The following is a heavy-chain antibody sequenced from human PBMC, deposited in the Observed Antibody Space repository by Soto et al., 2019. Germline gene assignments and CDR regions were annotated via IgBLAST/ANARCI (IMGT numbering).Heavy chain of an antibody. CDR3: ARNQGSGNYYNQELDY. CDR2: FSGGGGIT. J-gene: IGHJ4*01. Sequence: GGSLRLSCAASGFAFSDYAMTWVRQAPTKSLEWVATFSGGGGITYFADSVKGRFTISRDSSENTLYLQMNSLKAEDTAIYFCARNQGSGNYYNQELDYWGQGTLVTVSS. D-gene: IGHD3-10*01. CDR1: GFAFSDYA. V-gene: IGHV3-23*01.